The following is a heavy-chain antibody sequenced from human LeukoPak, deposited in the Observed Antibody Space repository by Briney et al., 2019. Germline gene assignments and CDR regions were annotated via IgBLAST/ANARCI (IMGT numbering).Heavy chain of an antibody. Sequence: GGSLRLSCAASGVTFSGSAMHWVRQASGKGLEWVGRIRSKANSYATAYAASVKGRFTISRDDSKNTAYLQMNSLKTEDTAVYYCTRAYYDSSGYYSHFDYWGQGTLVTVSS. CDR3: TRAYYDSSGYYSHFDY. J-gene: IGHJ4*02. D-gene: IGHD3-22*01. CDR2: IRSKANSYAT. CDR1: GVTFSGSA. V-gene: IGHV3-73*01.